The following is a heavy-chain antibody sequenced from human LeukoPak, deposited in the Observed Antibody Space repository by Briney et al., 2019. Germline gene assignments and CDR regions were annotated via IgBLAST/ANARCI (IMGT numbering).Heavy chain of an antibody. D-gene: IGHD3-10*01. CDR3: ARLWFGELLSGYFDY. CDR1: GYTFTGYY. V-gene: IGHV1-2*02. J-gene: IGHJ4*02. Sequence: ASVKVSCKASGYTFTGYYMHWVRQAPGQGLEWMGWINPNSGSTNYAQKFQGRVTMTRDTSISTAYMELSRLRSDDTAVYYCARLWFGELLSGYFDYWGQGTLVTVSS. CDR2: INPNSGST.